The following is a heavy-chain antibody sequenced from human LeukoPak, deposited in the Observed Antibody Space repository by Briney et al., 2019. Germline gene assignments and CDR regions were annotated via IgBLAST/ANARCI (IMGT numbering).Heavy chain of an antibody. J-gene: IGHJ3*01. CDR2: TYYTSKWNT. CDR3: ARGRASAFAV. D-gene: IGHD6-25*01. V-gene: IGHV6-1*01. CDR1: GDSVSTSGVA. Sequence: SQTLSLTCAISGDSVSTSGVACNWVWQSLSRGLEWLGRTYYTSKWNTDYAVSVKSRIVVNPDTSKNQFSLQLNSVTSEDTAVYYCARGRASAFAVWGKGTMVTVSS.